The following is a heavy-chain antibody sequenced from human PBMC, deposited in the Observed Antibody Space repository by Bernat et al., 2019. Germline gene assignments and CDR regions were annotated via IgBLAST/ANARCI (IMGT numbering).Heavy chain of an antibody. CDR1: GDSVPSNIAA. J-gene: IGHJ4*02. CDR3: ARSGYLEEFFDY. CDR2: TYYRSKWYS. D-gene: IGHD5-12*01. Sequence: QVQLQQSGPGLVKPSQTLSLTCAICGDSVPSNIAAWNWIRQSPSRGLEWLGRTYYRSKWYSDYAVSVQGRLTQNADTSNNPYSPHLGSVTPEDTAVYYCARSGYLEEFFDYWGQGTLVTVSS. V-gene: IGHV6-1*01.